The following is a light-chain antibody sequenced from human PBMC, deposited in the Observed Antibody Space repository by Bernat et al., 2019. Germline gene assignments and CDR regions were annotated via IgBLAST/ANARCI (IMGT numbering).Light chain of an antibody. CDR3: HQYSSYWT. Sequence: DIQLTQSPSTLSASVGDRVTITCRASQSFSSWLAWYQQKPGKVPKLLIYKVSNLETGVPSRFSGSGSGTEFTLTISSLQPDDFATYYCHQYSSYWTFGQGTKVEIK. CDR2: KVS. J-gene: IGKJ1*01. V-gene: IGKV1-5*03. CDR1: QSFSSW.